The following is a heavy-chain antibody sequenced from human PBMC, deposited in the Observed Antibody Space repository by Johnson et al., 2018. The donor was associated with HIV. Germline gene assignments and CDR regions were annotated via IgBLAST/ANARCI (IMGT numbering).Heavy chain of an antibody. D-gene: IGHD3-10*01. J-gene: IGHJ3*02. V-gene: IGHV3-30*02. Sequence: HVQLVESGGGVVQPGGSLRLSCAASGFTFSSYGMHWVRQAPGKGLEWVAFIRYDGSNKYYADSVKGRFTISRDNSKNTLYLQMNSLRAEDTAVYYCAKGGLWFGESIDAFDIWGQGTMVTVSS. CDR2: IRYDGSNK. CDR1: GFTFSSYG. CDR3: AKGGLWFGESIDAFDI.